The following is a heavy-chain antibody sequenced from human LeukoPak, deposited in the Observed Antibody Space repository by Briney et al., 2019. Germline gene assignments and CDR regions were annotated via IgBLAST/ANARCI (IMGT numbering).Heavy chain of an antibody. J-gene: IGHJ4*02. CDR3: ASSVSYGYYYFDY. CDR1: GLTFSSYA. Sequence: PGGSLRLSCAASGLTFSSYAMSWVRQAPGKGLEWVSYISSSGSTIYYADSVKGRFTISRDNAKNSLYLQMNSLRAEDTAVYYCASSVSYGYYYFDYWGQGTLVTVSS. CDR2: ISSSGSTI. V-gene: IGHV3-48*04. D-gene: IGHD5-18*01.